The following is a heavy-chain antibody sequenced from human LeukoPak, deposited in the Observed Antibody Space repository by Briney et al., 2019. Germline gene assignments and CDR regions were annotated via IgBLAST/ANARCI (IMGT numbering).Heavy chain of an antibody. D-gene: IGHD5-12*01. CDR2: IYYGGST. J-gene: IGHJ4*02. CDR3: AREVVDIVATIDY. Sequence: SETPSLTCTVSGDSISSSTYYWGWIRQPPGKGLEWIGSIYYGGSTYYNPSLKSRVTISVDTSKNQFSLKLSSVTAADTAVYYCAREVVDIVATIDYWGQGTLVTVSS. V-gene: IGHV4-39*07. CDR1: GDSISSSTYY.